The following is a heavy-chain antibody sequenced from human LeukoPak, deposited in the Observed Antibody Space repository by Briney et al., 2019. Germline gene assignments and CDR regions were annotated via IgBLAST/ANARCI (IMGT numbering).Heavy chain of an antibody. CDR1: GYTFTGYY. CDR3: AREEQLASFDY. Sequence: GESLKISCKASGYTFTGYYMHWVRQAPGQGLEWMGWINPNSGGTNYAQKFQGRVTMTRDTSISTAYMELSRLRSDDTAVYYCAREEQLASFDYWGQGTLVTVSS. D-gene: IGHD6-6*01. CDR2: INPNSGGT. V-gene: IGHV1-2*02. J-gene: IGHJ4*02.